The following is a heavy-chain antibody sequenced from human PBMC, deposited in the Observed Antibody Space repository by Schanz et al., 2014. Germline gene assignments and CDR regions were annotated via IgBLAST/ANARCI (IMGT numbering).Heavy chain of an antibody. V-gene: IGHV4-4*07. D-gene: IGHD5-18*01. J-gene: IGHJ4*02. CDR1: GGSISSEY. CDR3: ARSVGMVRRYFDS. CDR2: IYNSGKT. Sequence: QVQLQESGPALVKPSETLSLTCTVSGGSISSEYWSWIRQPAGKGLEWIGRIYNSGKTNYTPSLKSRVIMSVDTSKKQFSLKLSSVTAADTAVYYCARSVGMVRRYFDSWGQGNLVTVSS.